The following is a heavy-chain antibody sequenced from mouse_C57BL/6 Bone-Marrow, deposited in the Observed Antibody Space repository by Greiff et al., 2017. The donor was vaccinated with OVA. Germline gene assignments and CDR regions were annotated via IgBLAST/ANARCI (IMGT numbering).Heavy chain of an antibody. Sequence: EVKLVESGAELVRPGASVKLSCTASGFNIKDDYMHWVKQRPEQGLEWIGWIDPENGDTEYASKFQGKATITADTSSNTAYLQLSSLTSEDTAVYYCTTPLADYWGQGTTLTVSS. D-gene: IGHD6-1*01. V-gene: IGHV14-4*01. CDR1: GFNIKDDY. CDR2: IDPENGDT. J-gene: IGHJ2*01. CDR3: TTPLADY.